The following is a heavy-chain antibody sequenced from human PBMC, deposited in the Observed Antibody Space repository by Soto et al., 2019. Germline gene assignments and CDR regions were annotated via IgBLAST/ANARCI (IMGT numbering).Heavy chain of an antibody. CDR3: AKDRKAMVTSFAF. D-gene: IGHD4-17*01. CDR2: IVGNGGTS. CDR1: GFTFNTFA. V-gene: IGHV3-23*01. J-gene: IGHJ4*02. Sequence: PGGSLRLSCAASGFTFNTFAMSWVRHAPGKGLEWVAGIVGNGGTSYNADSVKGRFIISRDNSKNTVYLQMNSLRAEDTAIYYCAKDRKAMVTSFAFWGQGTLVTVSS.